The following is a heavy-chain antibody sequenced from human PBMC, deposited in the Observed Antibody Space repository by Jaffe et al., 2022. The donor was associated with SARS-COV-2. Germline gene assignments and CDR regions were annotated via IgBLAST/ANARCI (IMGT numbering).Heavy chain of an antibody. CDR3: AKGLGVIRAAQLAV. V-gene: IGHV3-23*01. CDR2: IGASDGTT. J-gene: IGHJ6*04. CDR1: GFTFSKYA. Sequence: EVQLMESGGGLVQPGGSLRLSCAASGFTFSKYAMGWVRQAPGEGLEWVSSIGASDGTTYYADSVKGRFTISRENRKNTVYLQMNSLTDEDTAVYFCAKGLGVIRAAQLAVWGKGTTVTVSS. D-gene: IGHD3-22*01.